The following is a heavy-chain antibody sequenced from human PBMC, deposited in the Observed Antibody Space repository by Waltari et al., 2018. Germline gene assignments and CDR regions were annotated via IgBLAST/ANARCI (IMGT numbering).Heavy chain of an antibody. CDR1: GGSFSGYY. V-gene: IGHV4-34*01. Sequence: QVQLQQWGAGLLKPSETLSLTCAVYGGSFSGYYWSWIRQPPGKGLEWIGEINHRGSTNYNPPLKSRVTISVDTSKNQFSLKLSSVTAADTAVYYCARFGVLRYFDWLRYYYGMDVWGQGTTVTVSS. D-gene: IGHD3-9*01. J-gene: IGHJ6*02. CDR2: INHRGST. CDR3: ARFGVLRYFDWLRYYYGMDV.